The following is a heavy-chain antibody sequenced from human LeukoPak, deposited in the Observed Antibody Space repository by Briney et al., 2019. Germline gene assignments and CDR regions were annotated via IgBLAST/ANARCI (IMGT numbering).Heavy chain of an antibody. CDR2: IYHSGST. CDR3: ARGELNFDY. J-gene: IGHJ4*02. D-gene: IGHD1-26*01. Sequence: SETQSLTCAVSGGSISSGGYSWSWIRQPPGKGLEWIGYIYHSGSTYYNPSLKSRVTISVDRSKNQFSLKLSSVTAADTAVYYCARGELNFDYWGQGTLVTVSS. CDR1: GGSISSGGYS. V-gene: IGHV4-30-2*01.